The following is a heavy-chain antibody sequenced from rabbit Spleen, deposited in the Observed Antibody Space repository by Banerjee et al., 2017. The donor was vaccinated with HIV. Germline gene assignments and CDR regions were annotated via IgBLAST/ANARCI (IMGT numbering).Heavy chain of an antibody. CDR3: ARNMWSDNDNL. CDR1: GIDFSSYYY. Sequence: QQQLEESGGGLVKPGGTLTLTCKASGIDFSSYYYMCWVRQAPGKGLEWIGCIFTGSDTTYYASWAKGRFTFSKTSSTTVTLQMTSLTAADTATYFCARNMWSDNDNLWGPGTLVTVS. J-gene: IGHJ4*01. CDR2: IFTGSDTT. D-gene: IGHD2-1*01. V-gene: IGHV1S45*01.